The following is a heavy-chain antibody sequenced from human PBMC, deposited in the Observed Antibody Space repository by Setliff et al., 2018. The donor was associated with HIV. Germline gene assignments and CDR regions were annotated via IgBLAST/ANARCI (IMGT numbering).Heavy chain of an antibody. D-gene: IGHD5-12*01. CDR2: IYHSGST. Sequence: SLTCIVSGYSISSGYYWGWIRQPPGKGLEWIGTIYHSGSTYYNPSLKSRVTISVDMSKNQFSLKLSSVTAADTAVYYCARAATILAFDIWGQGTMVTVSS. CDR3: ARAATILAFDI. V-gene: IGHV4-38-2*02. CDR1: GYSISSGYY. J-gene: IGHJ3*02.